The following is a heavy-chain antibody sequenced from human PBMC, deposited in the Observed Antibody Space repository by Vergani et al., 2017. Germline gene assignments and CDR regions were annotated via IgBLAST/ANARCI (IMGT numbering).Heavy chain of an antibody. Sequence: QMQLQESGPGLVKASETLSLTCTVSGDSIISRSYYWGWIRQPPGKGLEWIGCIYNSGNGDSSSSLKSRVTISADTSKNQFSLRLTSVTAADTAVYYCASGKYYSDSTSHFRGRYFDVWGGGTLVAVPS. CDR1: GDSIISRSYY. CDR3: ASGKYYSDSTSHFRGRYFDV. CDR2: IYNSGNG. J-gene: IGHJ2*01. V-gene: IGHV4-39*01. D-gene: IGHD3-16*01.